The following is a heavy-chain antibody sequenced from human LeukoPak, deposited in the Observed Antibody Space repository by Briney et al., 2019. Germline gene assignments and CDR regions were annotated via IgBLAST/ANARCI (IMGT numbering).Heavy chain of an antibody. Sequence: SETLSLTCTVSGGSISSYYWSWIRQPPGKGLEWIGYIYYSGSTNYNPSLKSRVTISVDTSKNQFSLKLSSVTAADTAVYYCARFYGSGSYGPHYYYGMDVWGQGTTVTISS. J-gene: IGHJ6*02. CDR1: GGSISSYY. CDR3: ARFYGSGSYGPHYYYGMDV. V-gene: IGHV4-59*01. D-gene: IGHD3-10*01. CDR2: IYYSGST.